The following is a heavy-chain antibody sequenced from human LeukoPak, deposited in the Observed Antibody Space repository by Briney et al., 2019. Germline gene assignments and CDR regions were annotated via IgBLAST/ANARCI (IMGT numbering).Heavy chain of an antibody. V-gene: IGHV3-21*01. CDR2: ISSSSSYI. CDR3: ARDYGGSSPFDY. Sequence: GGSLRLSCTASGFTVISYPMHWVRQAPGKGLEWVSSISSSSSYIYYADSVKGRFTISRDNAKNSLYLQMNSLRAEDTAVYYCARDYGGSSPFDYWGQGTLVTVSS. D-gene: IGHD4-23*01. J-gene: IGHJ4*02. CDR1: GFTVISYP.